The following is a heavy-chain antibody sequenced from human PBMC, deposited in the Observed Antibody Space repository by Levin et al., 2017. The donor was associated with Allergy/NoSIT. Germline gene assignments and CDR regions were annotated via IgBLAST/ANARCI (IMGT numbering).Heavy chain of an antibody. V-gene: IGHV4-31*03. CDR3: ARVRSGTGGVYYEGHMGW. CDR1: GVSISSGGYY. CDR2: IYYSGRR. J-gene: IGHJ6*04. D-gene: IGHD1-26*01. Sequence: SQTLSLTCTVSGVSISSGGYYWSWIRQHPGKGLEWIGYIYYSGRREEKKEKKSRVTISVDTSKSQFSLKLSSVTAADTAVYYCARVRSGTGGVYYEGHMGWGGKGTTVTVSS.